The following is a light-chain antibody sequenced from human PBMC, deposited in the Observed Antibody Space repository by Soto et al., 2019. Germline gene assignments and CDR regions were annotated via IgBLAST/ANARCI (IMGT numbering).Light chain of an antibody. CDR2: DAS. V-gene: IGKV3-11*01. J-gene: IGKJ4*01. CDR1: QSVSSF. CDR3: QQRSYWPLT. Sequence: EIVLTQSPATLSLSPGERATLSCRASQSVSSFLAWYQRKPGQAPRLLIYDASNRATSIPARFSGSGSGTDFTLSISSLEPEDFAVYYCQQRSYWPLTFGGGTKVDIK.